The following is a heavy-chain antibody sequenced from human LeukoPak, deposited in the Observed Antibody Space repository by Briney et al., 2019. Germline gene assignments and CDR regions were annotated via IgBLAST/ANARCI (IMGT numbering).Heavy chain of an antibody. CDR1: GFSVISNY. Sequence: GGSLRLSCAVSGFSVISNYMSWVRQAPGEGLGWISTLYSGSKISYAEPLKGRVTISRDNSNRTLFLHVSSLRAEDTAVYYCAIVILRSGNLETFDYWGQGTLVTVSS. V-gene: IGHV3-53*01. J-gene: IGHJ4*02. CDR2: LYSGSKI. CDR3: AIVILRSGNLETFDY. D-gene: IGHD1-14*01.